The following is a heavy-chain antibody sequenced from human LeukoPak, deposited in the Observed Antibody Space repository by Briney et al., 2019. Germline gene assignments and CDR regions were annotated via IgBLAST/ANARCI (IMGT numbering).Heavy chain of an antibody. V-gene: IGHV4-34*01. D-gene: IGHD1-14*01. Sequence: SETLTLTCALYGGSFSVYYWSWIRQSPGKGLEWIGQINHSGSTLYKPSLESRVMISLNTSKSHFSLRLSSMTAADTAVYYCARGPSPNRDPFDSWGQGTLVTVSS. CDR1: GGSFSVYY. J-gene: IGHJ4*02. CDR3: ARGPSPNRDPFDS. CDR2: INHSGST.